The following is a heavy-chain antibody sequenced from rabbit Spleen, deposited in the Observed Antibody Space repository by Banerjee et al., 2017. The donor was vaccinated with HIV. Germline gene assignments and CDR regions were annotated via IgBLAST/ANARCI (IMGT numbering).Heavy chain of an antibody. CDR2: IDPVFGIT. CDR3: ARDGAGGSYFAL. CDR1: GFTLSSYY. V-gene: IGHV1S7*01. J-gene: IGHJ4*01. Sequence: HLKESGGGLVQPGGSLKLSCKASGFTLSSYYMNWVHQAPGKGLEWIGYIDPVFGITYYANWVNGRFSISRENAQNTVFLQMTSLTAADTATYFCARDGAGGSYFALWGPGTLVTVS. D-gene: IGHD8-1*01.